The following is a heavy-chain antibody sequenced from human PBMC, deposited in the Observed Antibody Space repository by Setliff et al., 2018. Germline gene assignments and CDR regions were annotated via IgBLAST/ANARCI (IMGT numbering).Heavy chain of an antibody. J-gene: IGHJ5*02. D-gene: IGHD3-22*01. CDR2: IYYSGST. CDR1: GFTFDIYS. V-gene: IGHV4-59*12. CDR3: ARGPRFDYESPTYRRRFDP. Sequence: AGSLRLSCAASGFTFDIYSMSWVRQSPGKGLEWIGYIYYSGSTNYNPSLKSRVTISVDTSKNLFSLKLSSVTAADTAVYFCARGPRFDYESPTYRRRFDPWGQGTAVTVSS.